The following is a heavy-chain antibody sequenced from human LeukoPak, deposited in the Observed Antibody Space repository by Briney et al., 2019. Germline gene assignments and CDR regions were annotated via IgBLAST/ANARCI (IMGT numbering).Heavy chain of an antibody. CDR3: VRGDERLYSWLDP. Sequence: PSDTLTLLCSVCGGSISSSSDYWGWVRKPPGKGLERIGYNYYSGRTCYNPSLKSQVTISLDTPKNQFSLKLSSATPADTAVYYCVRGDERLYSWLDPGGPGTLRTVPS. CDR2: NYYSGRT. V-gene: IGHV4-39*07. D-gene: IGHD2-21*02. J-gene: IGHJ5*02. CDR1: GGSISSSSDY.